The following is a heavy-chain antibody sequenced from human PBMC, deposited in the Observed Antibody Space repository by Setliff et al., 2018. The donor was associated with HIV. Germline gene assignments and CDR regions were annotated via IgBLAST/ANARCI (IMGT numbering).Heavy chain of an antibody. Sequence: PSETLSLTCSVSGYSVSSPYYWAWIRQSPGKGLEWIGSIYHSGSTYYSPSLKSRVIISVDAANEQFSLRLSSVTAADTAVYYCARRGDFFYYAMDVWGQGTTVTVSS. CDR3: ARRGDFFYYAMDV. V-gene: IGHV4-38-2*02. CDR2: IYHSGST. CDR1: GYSVSSPYY. J-gene: IGHJ6*02.